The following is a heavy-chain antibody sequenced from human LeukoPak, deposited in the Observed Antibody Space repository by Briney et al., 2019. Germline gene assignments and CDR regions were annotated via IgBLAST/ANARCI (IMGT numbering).Heavy chain of an antibody. Sequence: SETLSLTCTVSGGSISSSSYYWGWIRQPPGTGLEWIGSIYYSGSSYYNPSLKSRVTISVDTSKNQFSLKLSSVTAADTAVYYCARSVGGGSYFPYIVDYWGQGTLVTVSS. J-gene: IGHJ4*02. V-gene: IGHV4-39*01. CDR2: IYYSGSS. CDR3: ARSVGGGSYFPYIVDY. D-gene: IGHD1-26*01. CDR1: GGSISSSSYY.